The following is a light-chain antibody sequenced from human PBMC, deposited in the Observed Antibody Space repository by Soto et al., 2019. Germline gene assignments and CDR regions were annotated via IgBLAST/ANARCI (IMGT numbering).Light chain of an antibody. CDR1: TSDVGGYNY. CDR2: EVS. CDR3: SSYTSYNTRV. V-gene: IGLV2-14*01. J-gene: IGLJ1*01. Sequence: QSALTQPASVSGSPGQSIAISCTGTTSDVGGYNYVSWYQQHPGKAPKLMIHEVSNRPSGVSDRFSGSKSGNTASLTISGLQAYDEADYYCSSYTSYNTRVFGTGTKFT.